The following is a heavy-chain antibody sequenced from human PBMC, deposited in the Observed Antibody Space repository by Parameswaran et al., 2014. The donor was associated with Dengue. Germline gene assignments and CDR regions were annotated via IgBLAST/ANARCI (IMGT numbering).Heavy chain of an antibody. D-gene: IGHD4-11*01. CDR3: ARAYSNYVYFDY. Sequence: QAPGKGLEWIGSIYYSGSTYYNPSLKSRVTISVDTSKNQFSLKLSSVTAADTAVYYCARAYSNYVYFDYWGQGTLVTVSS. J-gene: IGHJ4*02. CDR2: IYYSGST. V-gene: IGHV4-39*01.